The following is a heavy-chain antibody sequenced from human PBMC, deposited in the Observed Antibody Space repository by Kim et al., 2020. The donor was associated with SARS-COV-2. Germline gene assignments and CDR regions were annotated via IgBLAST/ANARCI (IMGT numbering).Heavy chain of an antibody. D-gene: IGHD2-8*01. CDR2: SYT. Sequence: SYTNYSPSFQGHVTISADKSISTAYLQWSSLKASDTAMYYCDVNGGYFDYWGQGTLVTVSS. J-gene: IGHJ4*02. V-gene: IGHV5-10-1*01. CDR3: DVNGGYFDY.